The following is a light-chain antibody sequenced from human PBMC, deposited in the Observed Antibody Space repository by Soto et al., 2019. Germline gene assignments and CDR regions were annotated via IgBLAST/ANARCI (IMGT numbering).Light chain of an antibody. CDR3: SSYTSSSTPSTYV. V-gene: IGLV2-14*03. CDR2: DVS. CDR1: SSDVGGYNY. Sequence: QSALTQPASVSGSPGQSITISCTGTSSDVGGYNYVSWYRHHPGKAPKLMIYDVSNRPSGVSNRFSGSKSGNTASLIISGLQAEDEADYYCSSYTSSSTPSTYVFGSGTKVTVL. J-gene: IGLJ1*01.